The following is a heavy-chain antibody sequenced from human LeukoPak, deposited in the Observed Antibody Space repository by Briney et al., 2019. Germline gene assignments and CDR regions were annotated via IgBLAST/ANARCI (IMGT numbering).Heavy chain of an antibody. CDR2: IRPDGDRT. V-gene: IGHV3-23*01. D-gene: IGHD6-19*01. J-gene: IGHJ4*02. CDR1: GFTFSTYA. Sequence: GGSLRPSCAASGFTFSTYAITWVRQGPGKGLEWVSAIRPDGDRTYYANSVRGRFTISRDNSKDTVYLQINGLRVEDTAVHYCAREQSGTRGWYTVDYWGQGTLVTVSS. CDR3: AREQSGTRGWYTVDY.